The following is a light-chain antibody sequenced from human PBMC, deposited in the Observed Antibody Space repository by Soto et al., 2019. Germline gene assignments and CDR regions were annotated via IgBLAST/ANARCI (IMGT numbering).Light chain of an antibody. CDR1: QSVSSN. CDR2: HTS. V-gene: IGKV3-15*01. Sequence: EIVMTQSPATLSVSPGERATLSCRASQSVSSNLAWYQQKPGQAPRLPIYHTSTRATGIPARFSGSGSGTEFTLTISSLQSEDFAVYYCQHYNKWPYTFGQGTKLEIK. J-gene: IGKJ2*01. CDR3: QHYNKWPYT.